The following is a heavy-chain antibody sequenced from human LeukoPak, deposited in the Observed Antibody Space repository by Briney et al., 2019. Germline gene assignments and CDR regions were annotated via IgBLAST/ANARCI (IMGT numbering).Heavy chain of an antibody. Sequence: SETLSLTCTVSGCSISSGYYWGWIRQPPGKGLEWIGSIYHSGSTYYNPSLKSRVTISVDTSKNQFSLKLSSVTAADTAVYYCARSIAAAGAKIDYWGQGTLVTVSS. J-gene: IGHJ4*02. CDR2: IYHSGST. V-gene: IGHV4-38-2*02. CDR3: ARSIAAAGAKIDY. CDR1: GCSISSGYY. D-gene: IGHD6-13*01.